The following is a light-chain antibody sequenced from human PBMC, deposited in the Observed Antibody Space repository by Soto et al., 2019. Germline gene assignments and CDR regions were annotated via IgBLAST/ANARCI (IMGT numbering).Light chain of an antibody. V-gene: IGLV1-44*01. J-gene: IGLJ2*01. CDR3: AAWDGTLNGVL. CDR2: NNN. CDR1: SSAIGSNT. Sequence: QSVLTQPPSASGTPGQRVTISCSGGSSAIGSNTVNWYQQVPGTAPKLLIYNNNQRPSGVPDRFSGSRSGTSASLAISGLQSEDEGDYYCAAWDGTLNGVLFGGGTKVTVL.